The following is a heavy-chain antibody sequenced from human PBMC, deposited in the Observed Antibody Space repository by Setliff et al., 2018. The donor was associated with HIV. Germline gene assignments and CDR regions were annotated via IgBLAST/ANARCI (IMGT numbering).Heavy chain of an antibody. CDR3: ARSSRGSLRDLDY. D-gene: IGHD2-21*02. CDR2: GYYSGIT. V-gene: IGHV4-59*08. J-gene: IGHJ4*02. CDR1: GGSISNYY. Sequence: SSETLSLTCTVSGGSISNYYWSWIRQPPGKGLEWIGCGYYSGITHYDPSLKSRVSISVDASKNQFSLRLNSVTVADTAVYFCARSSRGSLRDLDYWGPGTLGTVSS.